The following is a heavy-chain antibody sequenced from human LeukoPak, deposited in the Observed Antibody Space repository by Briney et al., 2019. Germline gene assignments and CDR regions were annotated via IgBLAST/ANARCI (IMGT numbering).Heavy chain of an antibody. CDR3: ARDNTTTGPFDY. V-gene: IGHV1-2*02. Sequence: ASVKVSCKASGYTFTGYYIHWVRQAPGQGLEWMGWINVDSGDTNYAQKFQGRVTMTRDTSTSTVYMELSSLRSEDTAVYYCARDNTTTGPFDYWGQGTLVTVSS. J-gene: IGHJ4*02. CDR1: GYTFTGYY. CDR2: INVDSGDT. D-gene: IGHD1-1*01.